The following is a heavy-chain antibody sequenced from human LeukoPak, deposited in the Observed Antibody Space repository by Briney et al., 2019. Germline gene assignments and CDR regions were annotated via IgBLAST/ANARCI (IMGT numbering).Heavy chain of an antibody. CDR2: IKQDGSEK. V-gene: IGHV3-7*04. CDR3: VRDYGDYPWDC. D-gene: IGHD4-17*01. J-gene: IGHJ4*02. CDR1: GFTFSTYW. Sequence: GGSLRLSCAASGFTFSTYWMSWVRQAPGKGLEWVANIKQDGSEKYYVDSVKCRFSISRDNAENSLFLQMNSLRAEVTAVYYCVRDYGDYPWDCWGQGTLVTVSS.